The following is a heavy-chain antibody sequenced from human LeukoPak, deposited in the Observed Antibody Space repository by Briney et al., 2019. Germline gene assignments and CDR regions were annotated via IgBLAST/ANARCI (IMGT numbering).Heavy chain of an antibody. D-gene: IGHD3-3*01. Sequence: GASVKVSCKASGYTFTSYGISWVRQAPGQGLEWMGWISAYNGNTNYAQKLQGRVTMTTDTSTSTAYMELRSLRSDDTAAYYCARVKTYDFWSGDAFDIWGQGTMVTVSS. V-gene: IGHV1-18*01. CDR2: ISAYNGNT. CDR3: ARVKTYDFWSGDAFDI. CDR1: GYTFTSYG. J-gene: IGHJ3*02.